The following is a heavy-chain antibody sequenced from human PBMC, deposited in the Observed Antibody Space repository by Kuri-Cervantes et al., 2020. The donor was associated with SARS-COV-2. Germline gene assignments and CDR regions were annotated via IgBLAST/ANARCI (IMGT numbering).Heavy chain of an antibody. J-gene: IGHJ1*01. CDR2: IYYSGST. CDR1: GGSISSSSYY. CDR3: ARERVWWWI. Sequence: SETLSLTCTVSGGSISSSSYYWGWIRQPPGKGLEWIGSIYYSGSTYYNPSLKSRVTISVDTSKNQFSLKLSSVTAADTAVYYCARERVWWWIWGQGTLVTVSS. D-gene: IGHD2-21*01. V-gene: IGHV4-39*07.